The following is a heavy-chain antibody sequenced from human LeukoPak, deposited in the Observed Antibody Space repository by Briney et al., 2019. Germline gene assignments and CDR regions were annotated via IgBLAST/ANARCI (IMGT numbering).Heavy chain of an antibody. Sequence: ASVRVSCKASGYTFTGYDINWVRQATGQGLEWMGWMNPDTGDTGYAQNSQGRVSMTRDTSIDTAYMELSGLTSEDTAVYFCTRGSLSGSSRDYWGQGTLVTVSS. D-gene: IGHD1-26*01. CDR2: MNPDTGDT. CDR1: GYTFTGYD. J-gene: IGHJ4*02. CDR3: TRGSLSGSSRDY. V-gene: IGHV1-8*02.